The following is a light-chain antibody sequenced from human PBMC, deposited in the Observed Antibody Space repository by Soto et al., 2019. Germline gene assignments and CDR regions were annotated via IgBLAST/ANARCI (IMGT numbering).Light chain of an antibody. CDR1: RSNIGANP. J-gene: IGLJ2*01. V-gene: IGLV1-44*01. CDR2: NND. CDR3: EAWDDSLYGAV. Sequence: QSVLTQPPSASGTPGQRVTISCSGSRSNIGANPINWYQQLPGTAPKLLIYNNDHRPSGVPDRFSASKSGTSASLAISGLQSEDEADYYCEAWDDSLYGAVLGGGTKLTVL.